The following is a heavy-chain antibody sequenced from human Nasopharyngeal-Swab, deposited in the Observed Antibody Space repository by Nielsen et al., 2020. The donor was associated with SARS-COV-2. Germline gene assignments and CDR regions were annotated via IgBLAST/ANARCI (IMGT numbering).Heavy chain of an antibody. V-gene: IGHV4-39*07. J-gene: IGHJ6*02. D-gene: IGHD6-13*01. CDR3: ARGGSSWYIDYYGMDV. CDR1: GGSISSSRYY. Sequence: SETLCLTCTVSGGSISSSRYYCGWIRQPPGKGLEWIGSIYYSGSTYYNPSLRSRVTISVDTSKNQFSLKLSCVTAADTAVYYCARGGSSWYIDYYGMDVWGQGTTVTVSS. CDR2: IYYSGST.